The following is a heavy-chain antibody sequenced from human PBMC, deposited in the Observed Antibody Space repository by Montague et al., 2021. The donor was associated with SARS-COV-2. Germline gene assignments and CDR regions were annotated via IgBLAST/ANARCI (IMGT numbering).Heavy chain of an antibody. J-gene: IGHJ4*02. CDR3: ARDYSATLPPVH. CDR1: GGSISSFY. V-gene: IGHV4-59*12. CDR2: SSDSGST. Sequence: SETLSLTCTVSGGSISSFYWSWFRQPPGKGLEWIGYSSDSGSTNYNPSLTGRVTMSVDTAKNQFSLKVNSVTAADTAVYYCARDYSATLPPVHWGQGTLVTVPS. D-gene: IGHD2-15*01.